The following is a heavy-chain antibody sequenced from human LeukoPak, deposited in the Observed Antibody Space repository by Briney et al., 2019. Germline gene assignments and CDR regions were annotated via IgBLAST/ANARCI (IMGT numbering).Heavy chain of an antibody. CDR1: GGSISSYY. CDR3: ARDRSGYDPFFNWFDP. CDR2: IYYSGST. D-gene: IGHD5-12*01. V-gene: IGHV4-59*01. J-gene: IGHJ5*02. Sequence: SSETLSLTCTVSGGSISSYYWSWIRQPPGKGLEWIGYIYYSGSTNYNPSLKSRVTISVDTSKNQFSLKLSSVTAADTAVYYCARDRSGYDPFFNWFDPWGQGTLVTVSS.